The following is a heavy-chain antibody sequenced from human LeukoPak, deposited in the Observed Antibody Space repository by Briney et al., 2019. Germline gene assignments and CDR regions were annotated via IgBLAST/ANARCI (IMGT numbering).Heavy chain of an antibody. CDR2: IIPILGIA. V-gene: IGHV1-69*04. D-gene: IGHD2-15*01. CDR3: ARVVVVVAATGRGGAFDI. J-gene: IGHJ3*02. Sequence: SVKVSCKASGGTFSSYAISWVRQAPGQGLEWMGRIIPILGIANYAQKFQGRVTITADKSTSTAYMELSSLRSEDTAVYYCARVVVVVAATGRGGAFDIWGQGTMVTVSS. CDR1: GGTFSSYA.